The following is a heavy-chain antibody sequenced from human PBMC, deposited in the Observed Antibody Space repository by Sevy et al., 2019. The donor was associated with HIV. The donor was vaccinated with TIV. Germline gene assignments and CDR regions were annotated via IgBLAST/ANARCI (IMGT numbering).Heavy chain of an antibody. CDR3: ARDGHDYGDFYFNY. CDR1: GFTFSSSA. J-gene: IGHJ4*02. Sequence: GGSLRLSCAASGFTFSSSAMNWVRQAPGKGLEWGSSISSSSTYIYYADSVKRRFTISRDNAKNSLYLQMNSLRAEDTAVYYCARDGHDYGDFYFNYWGQGTLVTVSS. V-gene: IGHV3-21*04. D-gene: IGHD4-17*01. CDR2: ISSSSTYI.